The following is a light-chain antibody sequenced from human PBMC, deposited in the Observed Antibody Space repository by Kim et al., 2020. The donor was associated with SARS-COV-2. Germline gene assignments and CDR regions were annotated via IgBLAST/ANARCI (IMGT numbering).Light chain of an antibody. J-gene: IGLJ2*01. CDR3: AAWDDSLNGYVA. CDR2: SNN. V-gene: IGLV1-44*01. Sequence: QSVLTQPPSASGTPGQRVTISCSGSNSNIGKNTVNWYQQLPGTAPRLLIYSNNPQPSGVPDRFSASKSGTSASLTISGLQSDDEADYYCAAWDDSLNGYVAFGGGTKLTVL. CDR1: NSNIGKNT.